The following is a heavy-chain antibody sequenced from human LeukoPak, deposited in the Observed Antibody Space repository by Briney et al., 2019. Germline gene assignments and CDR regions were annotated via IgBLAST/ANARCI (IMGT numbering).Heavy chain of an antibody. V-gene: IGHV3-7*01. CDR1: GFTFSSYW. CDR2: IKQDGSEI. Sequence: PGGSLRLSCVASGFTFSSYWMSWVRQAPGKGLEWVANIKQDGSEIHYVDSVKGRFTISRDNAKNSVYLQMNSLRAEDTAVYYCARDYRDTYWGQGTLVTVSS. D-gene: IGHD4-17*01. J-gene: IGHJ4*02. CDR3: ARDYRDTY.